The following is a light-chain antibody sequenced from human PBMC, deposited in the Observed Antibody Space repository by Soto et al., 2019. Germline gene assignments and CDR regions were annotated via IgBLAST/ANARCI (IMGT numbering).Light chain of an antibody. J-gene: IGKJ1*01. V-gene: IGKV1-5*03. Sequence: DIQMTQSPSTLSASVGDRVTITCLASQSISSWLAWYQQKPGKAPKLLIYEASSLESGVPSRFSGSGSGTEFTLTISSLQPDDFATYYCQQYNSYPATFGQGTKVEIK. CDR1: QSISSW. CDR3: QQYNSYPAT. CDR2: EAS.